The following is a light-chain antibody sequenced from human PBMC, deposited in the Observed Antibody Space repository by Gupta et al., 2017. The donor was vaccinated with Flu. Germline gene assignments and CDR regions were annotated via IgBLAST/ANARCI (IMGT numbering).Light chain of an antibody. CDR2: LGS. CDR1: QSLLYSNGYNY. J-gene: IGKJ4*01. Sequence: DIVMTQSPLSLPVTPGQPASISCRSSQSLLYSNGYNYLDWYLQRPGQSPQLLIYLGSNRASGVPDRFSGSGSGTDFTLKSSRGEADDVGIYYWMQDLPTPTFGGGTEVEIK. V-gene: IGKV2-28*01. CDR3: MQDLPTPT.